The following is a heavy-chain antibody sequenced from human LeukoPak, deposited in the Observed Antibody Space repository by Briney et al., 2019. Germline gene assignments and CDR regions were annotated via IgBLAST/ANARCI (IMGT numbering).Heavy chain of an antibody. J-gene: IGHJ6*02. D-gene: IGHD3-10*01. CDR2: ISGSGGST. V-gene: IGHV3-23*01. Sequence: GGSLRLSCAASGFTFSSYAMSWVRQAPGKGLEWVSAISGSGGSTYYADSVKGRFTISRDNSKNTLYLQMNSLRAEDTAVYYCAKSMVRGVMGYYYSMDVWGQGTTVTVSS. CDR1: GFTFSSYA. CDR3: AKSMVRGVMGYYYSMDV.